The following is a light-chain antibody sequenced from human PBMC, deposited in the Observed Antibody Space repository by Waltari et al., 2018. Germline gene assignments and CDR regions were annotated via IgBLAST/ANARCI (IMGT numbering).Light chain of an antibody. CDR2: GAS. CDR3: QQYDISPLT. J-gene: IGKJ4*01. CDR1: QTVRNTY. Sequence: EIVLTQSPGTLSLSPGERATLSCRASQTVRNTYLAWSQQKPGQAPTLLIYGASSRATGIPDRFSGSGSGTDFSLTISSLEPEDFAVYYCQQYDISPLTFGGGTKVEIK. V-gene: IGKV3-20*01.